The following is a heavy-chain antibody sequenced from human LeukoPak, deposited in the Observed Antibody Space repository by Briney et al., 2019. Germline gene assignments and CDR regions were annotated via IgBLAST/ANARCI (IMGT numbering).Heavy chain of an antibody. CDR2: ISPRSDYT. CDR1: GFTFRNFA. Sequence: GGSLRLSCAASGFTFRNFAMSWVRQSPGKGLEWVSSISPRSDYTYYADSVKGRFTISRDNSKNTLYLQMNSLRAEDTAVYYCAKDRYSGYDYWGQGTLVTVSS. CDR3: AKDRYSGYDY. J-gene: IGHJ4*02. V-gene: IGHV3-23*01. D-gene: IGHD5-12*01.